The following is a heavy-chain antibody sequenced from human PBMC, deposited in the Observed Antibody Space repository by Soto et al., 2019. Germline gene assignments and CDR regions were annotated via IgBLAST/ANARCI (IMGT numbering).Heavy chain of an antibody. CDR2: IYDSGSS. CDR3: AREKGYISGPKNFDY. CDR1: GASISSGDYF. J-gene: IGHJ4*02. Sequence: SETLSLTCTVSGASISSGDYFWSWIRQSPGKGLQWIGDIYDSGSSYYNPSLKSRVTMSVDTSKNQFSLKLSSVPAADTAVYYCAREKGYISGPKNFDYWGQGTLVTVSS. D-gene: IGHD5-12*01. V-gene: IGHV4-30-4*01.